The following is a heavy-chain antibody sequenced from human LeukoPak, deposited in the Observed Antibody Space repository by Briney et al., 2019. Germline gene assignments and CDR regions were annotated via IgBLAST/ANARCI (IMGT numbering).Heavy chain of an antibody. V-gene: IGHV3-11*06. CDR2: ISSSSSYT. D-gene: IGHD6-13*01. Sequence: GGSLRLSCAASGFTFSDYYMSWIRRAPGKGLEWVSYISSSSSYTNYADSVKGRFTISRDNAKNSLYLQMNSQRAEDTAVYYCARDRGSSSWYEYWGQGTLVTVSS. CDR1: GFTFSDYY. J-gene: IGHJ4*02. CDR3: ARDRGSSSWYEY.